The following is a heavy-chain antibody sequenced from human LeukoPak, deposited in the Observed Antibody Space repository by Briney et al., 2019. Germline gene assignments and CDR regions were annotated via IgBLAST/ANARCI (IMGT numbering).Heavy chain of an antibody. CDR3: ATSTAAAGTD. CDR2: IKQDGSEK. D-gene: IGHD6-13*01. Sequence: GVSLRLSCAASGFTFINLWMSWVRQAPGKGLKWVANIKQDGSEKYYVDSVKGRFTISRDNAQNSLYLQMNSLRAEDTAKYYCATSTAAAGTDWGQGTLVTVSS. J-gene: IGHJ4*02. V-gene: IGHV3-7*03. CDR1: GFTFINLW.